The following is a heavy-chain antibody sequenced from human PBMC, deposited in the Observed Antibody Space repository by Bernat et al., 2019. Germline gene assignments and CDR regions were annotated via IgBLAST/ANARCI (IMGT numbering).Heavy chain of an antibody. D-gene: IGHD3-9*01. CDR3: ARWGYFDWLSRPISFWEFYMDV. J-gene: IGHJ6*03. CDR1: GGSISSSSYY. Sequence: QLQLQESGPGLVKPSETLSLTCTVSGGSISSSSYYWGWIRQPPGKGLEWIGSIYYSGSTYYNPSLKSRVTISVDTSKNQFSLKLSSVTAADTAVYYCARWGYFDWLSRPISFWEFYMDVWGKGTTVTVSS. CDR2: IYYSGST. V-gene: IGHV4-39*07.